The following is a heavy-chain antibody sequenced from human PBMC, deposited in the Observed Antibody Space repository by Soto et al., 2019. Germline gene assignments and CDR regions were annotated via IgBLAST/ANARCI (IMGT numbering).Heavy chain of an antibody. CDR1: GYTFISYD. Sequence: QVQLVQSGAEVKKPGASVKVSCKASGYTFISYDINWVRQAPGQGLEWMGWMNPNSGNTGYAQKFQGSVNLTRNTSISTAYMELSSLRSEDTAVSYAARERGAGYINNWGQGTLVTVSS. D-gene: IGHD5-12*01. CDR2: MNPNSGNT. J-gene: IGHJ4*02. V-gene: IGHV1-8*01. CDR3: ARERGAGYINN.